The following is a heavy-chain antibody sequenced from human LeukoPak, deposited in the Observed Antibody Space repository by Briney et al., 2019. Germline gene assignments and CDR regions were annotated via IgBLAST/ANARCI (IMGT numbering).Heavy chain of an antibody. J-gene: IGHJ4*02. D-gene: IGHD4-17*01. Sequence: ASVKVSCKASGYSFSIFGMTWVRQAPGRGLEWMGWISASSGNTNYAQKLQGRVTMTTDTSTNTAYMELRSLKSDDTAVYYCARAGATETTHFDYWGQGTLVTVSS. V-gene: IGHV1-18*01. CDR2: ISASSGNT. CDR3: ARAGATETTHFDY. CDR1: GYSFSIFG.